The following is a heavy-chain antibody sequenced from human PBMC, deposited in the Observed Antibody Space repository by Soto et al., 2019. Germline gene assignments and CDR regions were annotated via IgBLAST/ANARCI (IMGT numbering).Heavy chain of an antibody. CDR1: GYTFTSYD. CDR3: ARGLYCSGGSCYSGVMDV. CDR2: MNPNSGNT. D-gene: IGHD2-15*01. Sequence: ASVKVSCKASGYTFTSYDINWVRQATGQGLEWMGWMNPNSGNTGYAQKFQGRVTMTRNTSISTAYMELSSLRSEDTAVYYCARGLYCSGGSCYSGVMDVWCKRTTVTVFS. V-gene: IGHV1-8*01. J-gene: IGHJ6*03.